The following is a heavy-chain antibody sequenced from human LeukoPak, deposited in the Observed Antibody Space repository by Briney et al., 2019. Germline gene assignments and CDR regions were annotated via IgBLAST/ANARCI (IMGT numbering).Heavy chain of an antibody. J-gene: IGHJ6*03. V-gene: IGHV4-39*01. D-gene: IGHD3-16*01. Sequence: PSETLSLTCTVSGGSISSTSYYWGWLRQPPGTGLEWIGTIYYSGSTYYNPSLKSRVTISVDTSKKQFSLKLSSVTAADTAVYYCARHPSHTVWGSYYYYYMDVWGKGTTVTISS. CDR2: IYYSGST. CDR1: GGSISSTSYY. CDR3: ARHPSHTVWGSYYYYYMDV.